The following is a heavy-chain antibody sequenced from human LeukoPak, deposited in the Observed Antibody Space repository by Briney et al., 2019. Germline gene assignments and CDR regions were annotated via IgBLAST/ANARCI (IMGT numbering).Heavy chain of an antibody. D-gene: IGHD6-13*01. CDR3: ARGSGSSWYYFDY. J-gene: IGHJ4*02. Sequence: SETLSLTCTVSGGSMSDYYWSWIRQPAGKGLEWIGRIYSSGSTIYSPSLKSRVTMSVDTSKNQFSLKLSSVTAADTAVYFCARGSGSSWYYFDYWGQGTLVTVSS. V-gene: IGHV4-4*07. CDR1: GGSMSDYY. CDR2: IYSSGST.